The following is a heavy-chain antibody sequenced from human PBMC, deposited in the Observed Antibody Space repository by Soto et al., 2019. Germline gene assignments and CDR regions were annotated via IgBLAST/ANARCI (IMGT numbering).Heavy chain of an antibody. D-gene: IGHD2-15*01. CDR1: GFTFSSYS. J-gene: IGHJ4*02. CDR2: ISSSSSYI. CDR3: AREDCSGGSCYPDY. V-gene: IGHV3-21*01. Sequence: EVQLVESGGGLVKPGGSLRLSCAASGFTFSSYSMNLVRQAPGKGLEWVSSISSSSSYIYYADSVKGRFTISRDNAKNSLYLQMNSLRAEDTAVYYCAREDCSGGSCYPDYWGQGTLVTVSS.